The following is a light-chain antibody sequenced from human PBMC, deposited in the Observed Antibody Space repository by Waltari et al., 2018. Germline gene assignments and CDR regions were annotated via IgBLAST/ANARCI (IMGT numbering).Light chain of an antibody. CDR2: SDH. J-gene: IGLJ3*02. V-gene: IGLV1-47*01. CDR1: SPNIGGHY. CDR3: AAWDDSLSGRV. Sequence: QSVLTQPPSASGTPGQRVTVPFSGSSPNIGGHYVPWFQQPPGTAPKVLLYSDHQRPSGIPDRFSGSKSGTSASLAISGLRSEDEADYYCAAWDDSLSGRVFGGGTKLTVL.